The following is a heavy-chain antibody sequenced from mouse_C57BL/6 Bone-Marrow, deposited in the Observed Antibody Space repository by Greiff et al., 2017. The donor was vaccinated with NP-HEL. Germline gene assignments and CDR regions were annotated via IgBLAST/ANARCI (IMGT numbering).Heavy chain of an antibody. V-gene: IGHV1-54*01. CDR2: INPGSGGT. J-gene: IGHJ4*01. CDR3: ARYYGSSPVAMDY. Sequence: QVQLQQSGAELVRPGTSVKVSCKASGYAFTNYLIEWVKQRPGQGLEWIGVINPGSGGTNYNEKFKGKATLTADKSSSTAYMQLSSLTSEDTAVYYCARYYGSSPVAMDYWGQGTSVTVSS. D-gene: IGHD1-1*01. CDR1: GYAFTNYL.